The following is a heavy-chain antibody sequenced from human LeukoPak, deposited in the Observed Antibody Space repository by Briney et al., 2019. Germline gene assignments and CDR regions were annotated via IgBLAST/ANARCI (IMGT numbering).Heavy chain of an antibody. D-gene: IGHD2/OR15-2a*01. CDR3: ARTESYNSAAYNPT. V-gene: IGHV3-66*01. J-gene: IGHJ5*02. CDR2: IYNDGRT. CDR1: GFTFSTYA. Sequence: GGSLRLSCAASGFTFSTYAVNWVRQAPGKGLEWVSNIYNDGRTYYRDSVKGRFTISRDDSENTLYLQMNNLRAEDTAVYYCARTESYNSAAYNPTWGQGTLVTVSS.